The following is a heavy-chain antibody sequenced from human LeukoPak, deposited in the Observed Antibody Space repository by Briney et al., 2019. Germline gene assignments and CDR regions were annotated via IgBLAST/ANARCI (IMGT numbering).Heavy chain of an antibody. CDR2: TYYRSKWYN. V-gene: IGHV6-1*01. J-gene: IGHJ4*02. Sequence: SQTLSLTCAISGDSVSSNSAAWNWIRQSPSRGLEWLGRTYYRSKWYNDYAVSVRSRITINPDTSKNQFSLQLNSVTPEDTAVYYCARVRYYYGSGSYTTFGYWGQGTLVTVSS. D-gene: IGHD3-10*01. CDR3: ARVRYYYGSGSYTTFGY. CDR1: GDSVSSNSAA.